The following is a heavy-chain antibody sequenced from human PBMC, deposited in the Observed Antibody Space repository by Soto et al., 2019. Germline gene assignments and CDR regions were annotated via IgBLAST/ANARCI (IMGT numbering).Heavy chain of an antibody. D-gene: IGHD1-7*01. CDR2: IYRTGST. CDR1: GASFTSNDW. CDR3: ASRDPGTSVDY. Sequence: SETLSLTCAVSGASFTSNDWWTWVRQPPGRRLEWIGEIYRTGSTNYNPSLKSRVTISLDKSENQFSLKVTSLTAADTAVYYCASRDPGTSVDYWGQGTLVTVSS. V-gene: IGHV4-4*02. J-gene: IGHJ4*02.